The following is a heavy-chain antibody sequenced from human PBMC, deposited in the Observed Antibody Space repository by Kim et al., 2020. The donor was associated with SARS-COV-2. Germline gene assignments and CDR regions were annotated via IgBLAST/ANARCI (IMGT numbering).Heavy chain of an antibody. D-gene: IGHD3-3*01. Sequence: SETLSLTCTVSGGSISSSSYYWGWIRQPPGKGLEWIGSIYYSGSTYYNPSLKSRVTISVDTSKNQFSLKLSSVTAADTAVYYCARARFLEWLLPTTYYFEYWGQGTLITVSS. CDR1: GGSISSSSYY. V-gene: IGHV4-39*01. CDR2: IYYSGST. CDR3: ARARFLEWLLPTTYYFEY. J-gene: IGHJ4*02.